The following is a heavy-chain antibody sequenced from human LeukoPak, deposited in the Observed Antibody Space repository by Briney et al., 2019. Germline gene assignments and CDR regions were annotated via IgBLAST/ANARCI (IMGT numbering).Heavy chain of an antibody. D-gene: IGHD6-13*01. CDR1: GGTFSSYA. CDR3: AVVHGYQQLVFSY. J-gene: IGHJ4*02. CDR2: IIPILGIA. Sequence: ASVKVSCKASGGTFSSYAISWVRQAPGQGLEWMGRIIPILGIANYAQKFQGRVTITADKSTSTAYMELSSLRSEDTAVYYCAVVHGYQQLVFSYWGQGTLVTVSS. V-gene: IGHV1-69*04.